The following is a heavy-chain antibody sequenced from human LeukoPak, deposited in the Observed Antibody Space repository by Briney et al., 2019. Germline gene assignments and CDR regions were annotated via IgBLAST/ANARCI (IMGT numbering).Heavy chain of an antibody. J-gene: IGHJ5*02. CDR1: GFTFSSYS. V-gene: IGHV3-21*01. Sequence: GGSLRLSCAASGFTFSSYSMNWVRQAPGKGLEWVSSISSSSYIYYADSVKGRFTISRDNAKNSLCLQMNSLRAEDTAVYYCARVDLGDYVWFDPWGQGTLVTVSS. D-gene: IGHD4-17*01. CDR3: ARVDLGDYVWFDP. CDR2: ISSSSYI.